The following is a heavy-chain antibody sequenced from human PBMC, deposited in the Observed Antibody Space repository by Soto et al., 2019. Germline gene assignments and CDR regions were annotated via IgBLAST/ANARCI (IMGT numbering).Heavy chain of an antibody. CDR2: IYYSGST. CDR3: ARHGAREYSSSWYGYCFDY. Sequence: QLQLQESGPGLVKPSETLSLTCTVSGGSISSSSYYWGWIRQPPGKGLEWIGSIYYSGSTYYNPSLKSRVTISVDTSKNQFSLKLSSVTAADTAVYYCARHGAREYSSSWYGYCFDYWGQGTLVTVSS. V-gene: IGHV4-39*01. J-gene: IGHJ4*02. D-gene: IGHD6-13*01. CDR1: GGSISSSSYY.